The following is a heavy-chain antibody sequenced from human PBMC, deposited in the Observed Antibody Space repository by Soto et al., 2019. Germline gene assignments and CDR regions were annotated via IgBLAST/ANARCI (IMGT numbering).Heavy chain of an antibody. D-gene: IGHD3-16*01. V-gene: IGHV4-34*01. CDR2: ISYRGST. CDR1: GGSSNGYS. CDR3: ARALLGFSYGYGGYFDT. J-gene: IGHJ4*02. Sequence: SETLSLTCHVSGGSSNGYSWSWFRQTSGKGLEWIGDISYRGSTSYSPSIKSRLMISLDTYNDQFSLKVASVTAADTAVYYCARALLGFSYGYGGYFDTWGPGTLVTV.